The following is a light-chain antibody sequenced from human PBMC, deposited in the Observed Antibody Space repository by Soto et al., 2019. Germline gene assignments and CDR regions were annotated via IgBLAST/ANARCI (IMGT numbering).Light chain of an antibody. Sequence: DIQMTQSPSSLSASVGDRVTITCRASQSIRTYLSWYQQKPGKAPNLLIYSASSLQSGVPSRFSGSGSGTDLTLTISSLQPEDFAAYYCQQNYGTPLTFGGGTKVEIK. CDR1: QSIRTY. J-gene: IGKJ4*01. V-gene: IGKV1-39*01. CDR3: QQNYGTPLT. CDR2: SAS.